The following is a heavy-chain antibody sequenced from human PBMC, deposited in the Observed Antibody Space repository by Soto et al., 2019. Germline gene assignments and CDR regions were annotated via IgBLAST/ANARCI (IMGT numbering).Heavy chain of an antibody. J-gene: IGHJ6*01. Sequence: GGSLRLSCAASGFTLSSYEMHWVRQAPGKGLEWVAVISNDGSSQYYADSVKGRFTISRDNSKNTLYLQMNSLSTEDTAVYFCAKDVKRRVSSGYYYCGMDVWGLATTVTVSS. V-gene: IGHV3-30*18. D-gene: IGHD3-3*01. CDR1: GFTLSSYE. CDR3: AKDVKRRVSSGYYYCGMDV. CDR2: ISNDGSSQ.